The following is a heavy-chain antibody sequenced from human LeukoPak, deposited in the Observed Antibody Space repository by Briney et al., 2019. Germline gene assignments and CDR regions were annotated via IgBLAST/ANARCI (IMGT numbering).Heavy chain of an antibody. CDR3: AREAPHYYGSGSLDY. CDR2: INHSGST. D-gene: IGHD3-10*01. CDR1: GGSFSGYY. V-gene: IGHV4-34*01. Sequence: PSETLSLTCAVYGGSFSGYYWSWIRQPPGKGLEWIGEINHSGSTNYNPSLKSRVTISVDTSKNQFSLKLSSVTAADTAVYYCAREAPHYYGSGSLDYWGQGTLVTVSS. J-gene: IGHJ4*02.